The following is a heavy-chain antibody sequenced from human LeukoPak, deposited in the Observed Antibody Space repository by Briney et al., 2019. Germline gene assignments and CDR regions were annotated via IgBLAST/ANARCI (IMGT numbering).Heavy chain of an antibody. CDR3: ARVGHCSSTACFIDY. J-gene: IGHJ4*02. V-gene: IGHV3-30-3*01. Sequence: GGSLRLSCAASGFTFESYTIHWVRQAPGKGLEWVALVSYGGSNKYYIDSVKGRFTISRDNAKNTLYLEMNSLRAEDTAVYYCARVGHCSSTACFIDYWGQGTLVTVSS. CDR1: GFTFESYT. D-gene: IGHD2-2*01. CDR2: VSYGGSNK.